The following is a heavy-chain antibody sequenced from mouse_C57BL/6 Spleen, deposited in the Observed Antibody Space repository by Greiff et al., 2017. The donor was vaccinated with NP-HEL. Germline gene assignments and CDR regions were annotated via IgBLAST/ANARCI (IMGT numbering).Heavy chain of an antibody. CDR1: GYAFSSSW. V-gene: IGHV1-82*01. CDR3: AREAAQALFAY. D-gene: IGHD3-2*02. J-gene: IGHJ3*01. CDR2: IYPGDGDT. Sequence: VMLVESGPELVKPGASVKISCKASGYAFSSSWMNWVKQRPGKGLEWIGRIYPGDGDTNYNGKFKGKATLTADKSSSSAYMQLSSLTSEDSAVYFCAREAAQALFAYWGQGTLVTVSA.